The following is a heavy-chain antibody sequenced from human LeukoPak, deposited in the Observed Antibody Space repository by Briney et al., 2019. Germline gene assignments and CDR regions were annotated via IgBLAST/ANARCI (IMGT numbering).Heavy chain of an antibody. CDR1: GYTLTDSY. D-gene: IGHD3-10*01. V-gene: IGHV1-2*02. J-gene: IGHJ4*02. CDR3: ARDGRLTIFVRGIITEGSPPKN. CDR2: ITPKTVAP. Sequence: GASVKVSCKASGYTLTDSYMHWVRQAPGQGLAWMGWITPKTVAPNYAQRFQGRVTMTRDTSIRTAYMELNSLRSDDTAVYYCARDGRLTIFVRGIITEGSPPKNWGQGTLVTVSS.